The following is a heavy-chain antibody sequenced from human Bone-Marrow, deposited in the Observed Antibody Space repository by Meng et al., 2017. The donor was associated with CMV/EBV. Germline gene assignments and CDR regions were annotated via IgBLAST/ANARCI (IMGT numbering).Heavy chain of an antibody. CDR1: GGTFSSYA. Sequence: SVKVSCKASGGTFSSYAISWVRQAPGQGLEWMGGIIPILGIANYAQKFQGRVTMTTDTSTSTAYMEVRSLTSDDTAIYYWARGSWNYDFWGRGTLVTVSS. J-gene: IGHJ4*02. CDR2: IIPILGIA. V-gene: IGHV1-69*10. CDR3: ARGSWNYDF. D-gene: IGHD1-7*01.